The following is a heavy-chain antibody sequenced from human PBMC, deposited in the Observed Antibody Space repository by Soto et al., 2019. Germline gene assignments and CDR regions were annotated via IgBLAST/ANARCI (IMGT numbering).Heavy chain of an antibody. V-gene: IGHV3-15*01. CDR1: GFTFSNAW. CDR2: IKSKTDGGTT. D-gene: IGHD1-26*01. Sequence: PGGSLRLSCAASGFTFSNAWMSWVRQAPGKGLEWVGRIKSKTDGGTTDYAAPVKGRFTISRDDSKNTLYLQMNSLKTEDTAVYYCTTDHLIDSGSYYKAFDYWGQGTLVTVSS. CDR3: TTDHLIDSGSYYKAFDY. J-gene: IGHJ4*02.